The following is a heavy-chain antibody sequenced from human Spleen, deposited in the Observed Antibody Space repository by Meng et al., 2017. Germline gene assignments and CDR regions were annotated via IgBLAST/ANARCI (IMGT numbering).Heavy chain of an antibody. D-gene: IGHD4-23*01. CDR1: VYPFTAYY. Sequence: ASVQVSCKPSVYPFTAYYIHWVRQPPGQGLEWMGHIIPNSGDTLYAPKFQGRVSITADTSIGTAYVELNGLSSGDTDIYYCVRDANISHGNQFGDYWGQGTLVTVSS. CDR3: VRDANISHGNQFGDY. J-gene: IGHJ4*02. V-gene: IGHV1-2*05. CDR2: IIPNSGDT.